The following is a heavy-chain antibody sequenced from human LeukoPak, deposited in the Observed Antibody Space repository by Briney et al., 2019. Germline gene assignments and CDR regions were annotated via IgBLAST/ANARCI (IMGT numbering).Heavy chain of an antibody. J-gene: IGHJ3*02. D-gene: IGHD3-22*01. CDR3: ARDGYYYDSSGYFPWAFDI. Sequence: PSETLSLTCTVSGGSISSYYWSWIRQPAGKGLEWIGRIYTSGSTNYNPSLKSRVTMSVDTSKNQFSLKPSSVTAADTAVYYCARDGYYYDSSGYFPWAFDIWGQGTMVTVSS. CDR1: GGSISSYY. V-gene: IGHV4-4*07. CDR2: IYTSGST.